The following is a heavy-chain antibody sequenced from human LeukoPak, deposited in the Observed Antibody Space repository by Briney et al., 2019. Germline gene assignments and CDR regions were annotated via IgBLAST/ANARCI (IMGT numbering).Heavy chain of an antibody. CDR3: ARSSDGDYYYYFDY. CDR1: GFTISSNY. D-gene: IGHD4-17*01. Sequence: GGSLRLSCAASGFTISSNYMSWVRQAPGKGLEWVSVLYSGGSAYYADSVRGRFTTSRDNSKNTLYLQMSSLRAEDTAVYYCARSSDGDYYYYFDYWGQGTLVTVSS. CDR2: LYSGGSA. V-gene: IGHV3-53*01. J-gene: IGHJ4*02.